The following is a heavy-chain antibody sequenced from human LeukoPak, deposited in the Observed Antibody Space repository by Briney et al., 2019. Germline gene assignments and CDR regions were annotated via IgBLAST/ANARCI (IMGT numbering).Heavy chain of an antibody. J-gene: IGHJ4*02. CDR1: GYTFTSYG. V-gene: IGHV1-18*01. CDR2: ISAYNGNT. D-gene: IGHD1-26*01. CDR3: ARDLYSGSYFGY. Sequence: ASVKVSCKASGYTFTSYGISWVRQAPGQGLEWMGWISAYNGNTNYAQKLQGRVTITTDTSTSTAYMELRSLRSDDTAVYYCARDLYSGSYFGYWGQGTLVTVSS.